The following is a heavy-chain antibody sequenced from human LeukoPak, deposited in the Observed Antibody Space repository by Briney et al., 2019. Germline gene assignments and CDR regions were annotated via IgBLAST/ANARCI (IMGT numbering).Heavy chain of an antibody. V-gene: IGHV4-39*01. CDR2: IYYSGRT. CDR3: ARQYYNDSSGYNTYFDY. J-gene: IGHJ4*02. Sequence: SETLSLTCTVSGGSISSSSYYWGWIRQPPGKGLEWIGSIYYSGRTNYNPSLQSRVTISVDTSKSQFSLKLSSVTAADTAVYYCARQYYNDSSGYNTYFDYWGQGTLVTVSS. D-gene: IGHD3-22*01. CDR1: GGSISSSSYY.